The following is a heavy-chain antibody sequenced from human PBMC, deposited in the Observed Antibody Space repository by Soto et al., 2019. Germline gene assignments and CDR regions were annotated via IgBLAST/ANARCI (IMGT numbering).Heavy chain of an antibody. J-gene: IGHJ6*02. CDR3: ARVGRDYGDSIYYYGMDV. CDR1: GGSISSYY. CDR2: IYYSGGT. V-gene: IGHV4-59*01. D-gene: IGHD4-17*01. Sequence: SLTCTVSGGSISSYYWSWIRQPPGKGLEWIGYIYYSGGTNYNPSLKSRVTISVDTSKNQFSLKLSSVTAADTAVYYCARVGRDYGDSIYYYGMDVWGQGTTVTVS.